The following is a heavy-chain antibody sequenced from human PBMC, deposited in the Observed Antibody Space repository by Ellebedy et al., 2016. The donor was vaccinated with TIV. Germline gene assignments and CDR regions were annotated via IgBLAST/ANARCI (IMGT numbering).Heavy chain of an antibody. Sequence: PGGSLRLSCAASGFTFSASWMTWVRQAPGQGLEWVANINQDGRTTNYVDSVKGRFTISRDNAKNSRYLQLNSLRVDDTAMYYCATDKVCFTFDIWGRGTMVTVSS. CDR1: GFTFSASW. CDR3: ATDKVCFTFDI. J-gene: IGHJ3*02. CDR2: INQDGRTT. V-gene: IGHV3-7*01.